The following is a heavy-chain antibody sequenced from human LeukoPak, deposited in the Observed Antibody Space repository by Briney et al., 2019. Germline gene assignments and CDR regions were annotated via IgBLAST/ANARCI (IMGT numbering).Heavy chain of an antibody. CDR3: ARVEGAGCSGGSCYYYYYMDV. Sequence: GGSLRLSCAASGFTFSSYSMHWVRQAPGKGLEWVASICSSSSYIYYADSVKGRFTISRDNAKNSLYLQMNSLRAEDTAVYYCARVEGAGCSGGSCYYYYYMDVWGKGTTVTVSS. J-gene: IGHJ6*03. D-gene: IGHD2-15*01. CDR1: GFTFSSYS. CDR2: ICSSSSYI. V-gene: IGHV3-21*01.